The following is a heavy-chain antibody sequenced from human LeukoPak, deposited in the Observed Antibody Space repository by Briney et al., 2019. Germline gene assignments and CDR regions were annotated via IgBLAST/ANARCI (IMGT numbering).Heavy chain of an antibody. D-gene: IGHD2-2*01. CDR2: IYYSGST. CDR1: GGSISSSSYY. CDR3: ARPPYCSDTSCYRAFDI. Sequence: SETLSLTCTVSGGSISSSSYYWGWIRQPPGKGLEWIGSIYYSGSTYYNPSLKSRVTISVDTSKNQFSLKLRSVTAADTAIYFCARPPYCSDTSCYRAFDIWGQGTMVTISS. J-gene: IGHJ3*02. V-gene: IGHV4-39*07.